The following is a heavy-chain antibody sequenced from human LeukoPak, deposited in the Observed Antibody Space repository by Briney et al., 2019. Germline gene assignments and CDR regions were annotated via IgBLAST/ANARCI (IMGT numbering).Heavy chain of an antibody. V-gene: IGHV4-34*01. D-gene: IGHD1-1*01. CDR1: GGSLSDYY. CDR3: ASQVRLERRYYYYYMDV. Sequence: PSGTLSLTCAVYGGSLSDYYWSWIRQPPGKGLEWIGEINHSGSTNYKPSLKSRVTISLDTSKNQFSLKLSSVTAADTAVYYCASQVRLERRYYYYYMDVWDKGTTVTVSS. J-gene: IGHJ6*03. CDR2: INHSGST.